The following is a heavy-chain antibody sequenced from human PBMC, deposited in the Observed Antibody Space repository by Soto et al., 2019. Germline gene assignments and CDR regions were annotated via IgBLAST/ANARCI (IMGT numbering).Heavy chain of an antibody. CDR1: GFTFSSYA. J-gene: IGHJ6*02. V-gene: IGHV3-23*01. Sequence: EVQLLESGGGLVQPGGSLRLSCAASGFTFSSYAMSWVRQAPGKGLEWGSASSGSGGSTYYADSVKGRFTISRDNSKSKLYLQMNSLRAEATAVYYCAASITMVRGVTRYYYGMDVWGQGTTVTVSS. D-gene: IGHD3-10*01. CDR3: AASITMVRGVTRYYYGMDV. CDR2: SSGSGGST.